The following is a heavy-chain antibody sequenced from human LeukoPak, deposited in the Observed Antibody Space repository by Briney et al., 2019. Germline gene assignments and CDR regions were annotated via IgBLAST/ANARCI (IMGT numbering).Heavy chain of an antibody. Sequence: SETLSLTCAVYGGSFSGYYWSWIRQPPGKGLEWIGEINHSGSTNYNPSLKSRVTISVDTSKDQFSLKLSSVTAADTAVYYCARGTGYSRRYFQHWGQGTLVTVSS. V-gene: IGHV4-34*01. CDR2: INHSGST. J-gene: IGHJ1*01. D-gene: IGHD6-13*01. CDR3: ARGTGYSRRYFQH. CDR1: GGSFSGYY.